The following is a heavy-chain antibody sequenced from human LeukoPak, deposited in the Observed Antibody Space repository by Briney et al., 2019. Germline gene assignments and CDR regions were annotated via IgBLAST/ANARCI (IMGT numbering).Heavy chain of an antibody. Sequence: ASVKVSCKASGGTFSSYAISWVRQAPGQGLEWMGIINPSGGSTSYAQKFQGRVTMTRDMSTSTVYMELSSLRSEDTAVYYCARDSPSGWELLWLDLGDRKTGLDAFDIWGQGTMVTVSS. D-gene: IGHD1-26*01. CDR1: GGTFSSYA. CDR3: ARDSPSGWELLWLDLGDRKTGLDAFDI. J-gene: IGHJ3*02. CDR2: INPSGGST. V-gene: IGHV1-46*01.